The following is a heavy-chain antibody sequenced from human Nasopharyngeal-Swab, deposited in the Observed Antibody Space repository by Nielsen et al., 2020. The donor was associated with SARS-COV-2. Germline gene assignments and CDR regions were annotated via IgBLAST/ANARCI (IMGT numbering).Heavy chain of an antibody. CDR3: AGAVTGPLY. Sequence: GGSLRLSCAASGFNVSNNYMTWVRQAPGKGLEWVSIIYSSGSIYHADSVKGRFIISRDTSKNTLSLRMNSLRVEDTAVYYCAGAVTGPLYWGQGTLVTVSS. V-gene: IGHV3-53*01. CDR1: GFNVSNNY. D-gene: IGHD4-11*01. CDR2: IYSSGSI. J-gene: IGHJ1*01.